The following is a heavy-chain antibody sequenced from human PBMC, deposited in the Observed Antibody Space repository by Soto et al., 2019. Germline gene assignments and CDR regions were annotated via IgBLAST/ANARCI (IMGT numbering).Heavy chain of an antibody. CDR1: GYSFTDYH. CDR3: ARGDSTDCSNGVCSFFYNHDMDV. J-gene: IGHJ6*02. D-gene: IGHD2-8*01. V-gene: IGHV1-2*04. CDR2: INPKSGGT. Sequence: GSVKVSCKASGYSFTDYHIHWVRQAPGQGLEWLGRINPKSGGTSTAQKFQGWVTMTTDTSISTASMELTRLTSDDTAIYYCARGDSTDCSNGVCSFFYNHDMDVWGQGTTVTVSS.